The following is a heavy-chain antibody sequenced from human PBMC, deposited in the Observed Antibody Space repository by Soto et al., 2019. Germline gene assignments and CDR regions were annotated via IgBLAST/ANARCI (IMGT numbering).Heavy chain of an antibody. J-gene: IGHJ3*02. CDR2: FDPEDGET. CDR3: ATVYGSDGSEHAFDI. Sequence: ASVKVSCKVSGYTLTELSMHWVRQAPGKGLEWMGGFDPEDGETIYAQKFQGRVTMTEDTSTDTAYMELSSLRSEDTAVYYCATVYGSDGSEHAFDIWGQGTMVTVSS. CDR1: GYTLTELS. D-gene: IGHD2-15*01. V-gene: IGHV1-24*01.